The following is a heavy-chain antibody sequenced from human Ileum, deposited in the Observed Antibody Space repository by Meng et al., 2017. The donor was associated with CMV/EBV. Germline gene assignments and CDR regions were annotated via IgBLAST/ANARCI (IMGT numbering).Heavy chain of an antibody. V-gene: IGHV4-34*01. CDR3: ARAFPQRRFLSY. Sequence: QVQLQQWGAGLLKPSETLSLMCAVYGGSFSEYHWSWIRQPPGKGLEWIGEINHGGSSNYNPSLKSRVTISVDRFRDQVSLKLTSVTAADTAVYYCARAFPQRRFLSYWGQGTLVTVSS. J-gene: IGHJ4*02. D-gene: IGHD3-3*01. CDR2: INHGGSS. CDR1: GGSFSEYH.